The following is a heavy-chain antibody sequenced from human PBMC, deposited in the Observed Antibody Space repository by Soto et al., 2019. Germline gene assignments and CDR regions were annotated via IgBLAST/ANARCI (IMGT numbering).Heavy chain of an antibody. D-gene: IGHD3-9*01. V-gene: IGHV4-34*01. CDR3: ARGTYYDILTGYYPYYYYYYMDV. CDR2: INHSGST. J-gene: IGHJ6*03. CDR1: GGSFSGYY. Sequence: SETLSLTCAVYGGSFSGYYWSWIRQPPGKGLEWIGEINHSGSTNYNPSLKSRVAISVDTSKNQFSLKLSSVTAADTAVYYCARGTYYDILTGYYPYYYYYYMDVWGKGTTVTVSS.